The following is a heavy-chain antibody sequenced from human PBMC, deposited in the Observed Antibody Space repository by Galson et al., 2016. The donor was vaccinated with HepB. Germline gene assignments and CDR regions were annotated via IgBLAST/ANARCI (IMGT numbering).Heavy chain of an antibody. D-gene: IGHD2-2*01. J-gene: IGHJ5*02. CDR1: GDSINSGGYF. Sequence: LSLTCTVSGDSINSGGYFWSWIRQHPGKGLEWIGSISYSGSIYYNPSLKTRVTISVDTSKNQFSLKLSSVTAADTALYYCARLCGSSASCYRASSRQNWFDPWGQGTLVTVSS. V-gene: IGHV4-30-2*03. CDR3: ARLCGSSASCYRASSRQNWFDP. CDR2: ISYSGSI.